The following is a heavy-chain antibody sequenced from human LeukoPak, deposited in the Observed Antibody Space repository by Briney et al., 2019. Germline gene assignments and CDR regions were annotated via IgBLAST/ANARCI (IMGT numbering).Heavy chain of an antibody. CDR3: ARHPRGQLWFT. CDR2: INHSGST. CDR1: GGSFSGYY. D-gene: IGHD5-18*01. V-gene: IGHV4-34*01. Sequence: PSETLSLTCAVYGGSFSGYYWSWIRQPPGQGLEWIGEINHSGSTNYNPSLKSRVTISVDTSKNQFSLKLSSVTAADTAVYYCARHPRGQLWFTWGQGTLVTVSS. J-gene: IGHJ5*02.